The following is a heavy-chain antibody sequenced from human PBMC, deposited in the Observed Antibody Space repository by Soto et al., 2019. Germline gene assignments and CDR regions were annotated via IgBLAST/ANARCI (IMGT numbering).Heavy chain of an antibody. CDR2: IYYSGST. D-gene: IGHD3-9*01. J-gene: IGHJ5*02. CDR1: YGSIRSGGYY. Sequence: SHTCTVSYGSIRSGGYYWSMIRQPPGKGLEWIGYIYYSGSTYYNPSLKSRVTISVDTSKNQFSLKLSSVTAADTAVYYCARDTYFDTRKWFDPWGQGTLVTVSS. CDR3: ARDTYFDTRKWFDP. V-gene: IGHV4-30-4*08.